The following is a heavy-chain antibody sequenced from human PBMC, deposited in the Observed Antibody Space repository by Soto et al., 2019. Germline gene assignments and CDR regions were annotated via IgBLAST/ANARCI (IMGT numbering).Heavy chain of an antibody. CDR1: GGSFSGYY. J-gene: IGHJ6*02. CDR2: INHSVSH. V-gene: IGHV4-34*01. Sequence: SETLSLTCAVYGGSFSGYYWIFIRQPPGQGLAWIGEINHSVSHNYNPDIKSRVTISVDTCKYQFSLKLSSVTAADTAVYYCARDRLRCTNGVCYFSGYYYGMDVWGQGTTVTVSS. CDR3: ARDRLRCTNGVCYFSGYYYGMDV. D-gene: IGHD2-8*01.